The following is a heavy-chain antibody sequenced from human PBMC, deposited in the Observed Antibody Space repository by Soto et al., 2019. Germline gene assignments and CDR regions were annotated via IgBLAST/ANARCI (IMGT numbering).Heavy chain of an antibody. CDR3: ARDASVTRYYYYGMDV. Sequence: SETLSLTCAVSGYSISSGYYWGWIRQPPGKGLEWIGSIYHSGSTYYNPSLKSRVTISVDTSKNQFSLKLSSVTAADTAVYYCARDASVTRYYYYGMDVWGQGTTVTVSS. J-gene: IGHJ6*02. V-gene: IGHV4-38-2*02. CDR1: GYSISSGYY. CDR2: IYHSGST. D-gene: IGHD4-4*01.